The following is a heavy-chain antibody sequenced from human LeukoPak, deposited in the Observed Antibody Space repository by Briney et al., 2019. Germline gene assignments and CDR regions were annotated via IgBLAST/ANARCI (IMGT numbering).Heavy chain of an antibody. CDR3: ARAAYHYGMDV. CDR2: ISYDGSNK. Sequence: GGSLRLSCAASGFTFSSYAMHWVRQAPGKGLEWVAVISYDGSNKYYADSVKGRFTISRDNSKNTLYLQMNSLRAEDTAVYYCARAAYHYGMDVWGQGTTVTDSS. J-gene: IGHJ6*02. CDR1: GFTFSSYA. V-gene: IGHV3-30-3*01.